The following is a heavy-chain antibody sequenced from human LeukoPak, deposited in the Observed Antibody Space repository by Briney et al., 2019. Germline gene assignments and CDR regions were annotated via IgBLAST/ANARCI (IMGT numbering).Heavy chain of an antibody. J-gene: IGHJ6*03. CDR1: GFTVSSHY. V-gene: IGHV3-21*01. Sequence: GGSLRLSCAASGFTVSSHYMSWVRQAPGKAMEWVSSITSSGTYIFYADSVKGRFTISRDNAKNSLYLQMDSLGPEDTAVYYCARDPYSGNYGNDYYYYMDVWGKGTTVTISS. CDR2: ITSSGTYI. D-gene: IGHD1-26*01. CDR3: ARDPYSGNYGNDYYYYMDV.